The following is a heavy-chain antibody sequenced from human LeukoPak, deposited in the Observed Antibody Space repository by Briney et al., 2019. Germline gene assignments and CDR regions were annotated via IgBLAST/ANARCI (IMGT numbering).Heavy chain of an antibody. J-gene: IGHJ6*03. CDR1: GFTSSSYS. Sequence: RGSPRLSCAASGFTSSSYSMKWVRPAPGKGLEWISYISGTSSTIYYANSVKGRFTISRYKAKNSMYLQMNSMRAEDTAVYYCARVASKATVRGLITKKNYFYYYMDVWGKGTTVTISS. CDR2: ISGTSSTI. D-gene: IGHD3-10*01. CDR3: ARVASKATVRGLITKKNYFYYYMDV. V-gene: IGHV3-48*01.